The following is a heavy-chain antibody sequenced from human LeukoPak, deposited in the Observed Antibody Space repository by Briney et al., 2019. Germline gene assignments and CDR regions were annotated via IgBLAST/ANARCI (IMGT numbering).Heavy chain of an antibody. Sequence: GGSLRLSCAAPGFTFSNAWMSWVRQAPGKGLEWVGRIKSKTDGGTTDYAAPVKGRFTISRDDSKNTLYLQMNSLKTEDTAVYYCTTASFGYYDSSGGYFNYWGQGTLVTVSS. D-gene: IGHD3-22*01. CDR2: IKSKTDGGTT. V-gene: IGHV3-15*01. CDR3: TTASFGYYDSSGGYFNY. CDR1: GFTFSNAW. J-gene: IGHJ4*02.